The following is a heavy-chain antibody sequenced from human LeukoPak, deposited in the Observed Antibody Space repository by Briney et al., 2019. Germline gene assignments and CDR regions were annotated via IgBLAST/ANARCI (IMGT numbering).Heavy chain of an antibody. J-gene: IGHJ5*02. Sequence: ASVKVSCKASGYTFTSYYMHWVRQAPGQGLEWMGIINPSGGSTSYAQKFQGRVTMTRDTSTSTVYMELSSLRSEDTAVYYCARANTVLPEGTTTVTDGWFDPWGQGTLVTVSS. CDR2: INPSGGST. CDR1: GYTFTSYY. CDR3: ARANTVLPEGTTTVTDGWFDP. V-gene: IGHV1-46*01. D-gene: IGHD4-17*01.